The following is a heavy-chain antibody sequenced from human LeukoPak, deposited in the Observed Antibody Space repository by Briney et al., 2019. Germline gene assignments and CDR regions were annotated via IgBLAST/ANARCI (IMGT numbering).Heavy chain of an antibody. D-gene: IGHD6-19*01. J-gene: IGHJ4*02. CDR2: ISAYNGNT. V-gene: IGHV1-18*01. CDR3: ATPRGSSGWYDSLDY. Sequence: ASVKVSCKASGYTFTSYGISWVRQAPGQGLEWMGWISAYNGNTNYAQKLQGRATMTTDTSTSTAYMELRSLRSDDTAVYYCATPRGSSGWYDSLDYWGQGTLVTVSS. CDR1: GYTFTSYG.